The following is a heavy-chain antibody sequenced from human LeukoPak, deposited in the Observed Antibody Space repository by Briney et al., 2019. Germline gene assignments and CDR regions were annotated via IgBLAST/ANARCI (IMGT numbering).Heavy chain of an antibody. J-gene: IGHJ4*02. CDR1: VGAISSTNG. D-gene: IGHD6-13*01. CDR3: ARGLVTAGTDY. CDR2: VHLSGRT. V-gene: IGHV4-4*02. Sequence: SETLSLTFGVSVGAISSTNGWTWVRQPPGEGLEWIGEVHLSGRTNYNPSLESRVTMSVDMSENHISLKLTSVTAADTAVYYCARGLVTAGTDYWGQGTLVTVSS.